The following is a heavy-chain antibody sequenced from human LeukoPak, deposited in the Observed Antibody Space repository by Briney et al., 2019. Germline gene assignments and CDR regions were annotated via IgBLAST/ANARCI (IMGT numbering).Heavy chain of an antibody. CDR3: AREFYDSSGSLFDY. J-gene: IGHJ4*02. D-gene: IGHD3-22*01. CDR1: GGTFSSYA. Sequence: ASVKVSCKASGGTFSSYAISWVRQAPGQGLEWMGIINPSGGSTSYAQKFQGRVTMTRDMSTSTVYMELSSLRSEDTAVYYCAREFYDSSGSLFDYWGQGTLVTVSS. CDR2: INPSGGST. V-gene: IGHV1-46*01.